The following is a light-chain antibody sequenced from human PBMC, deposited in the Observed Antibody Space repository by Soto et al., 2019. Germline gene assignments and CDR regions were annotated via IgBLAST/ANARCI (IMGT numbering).Light chain of an antibody. CDR1: QSVSSY. Sequence: EIVLTQFPATLSLSPGDGATLSCRASQSVSSYLAWYQQKRGQAPRLLIYDSSNRATGIPARFSGSGSGTDFSLIISSLEPEDFAVYYCQHYNNWPRTFGGGTKVDIK. CDR2: DSS. J-gene: IGKJ4*01. V-gene: IGKV3-11*01. CDR3: QHYNNWPRT.